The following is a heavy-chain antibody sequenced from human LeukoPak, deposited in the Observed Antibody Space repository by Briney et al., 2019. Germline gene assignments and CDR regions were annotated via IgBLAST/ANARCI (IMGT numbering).Heavy chain of an antibody. CDR3: ARHKPRYSWFDY. Sequence: SEALSLTCTVSGGSISSYYWSWIRQPPGKGLEWIGYIYYSGSTNYNPSLKSRVTISVDTSKNQFSLKLSSVTAADTAVYYCARHKPRYSWFDYWGQGTLVTVSS. D-gene: IGHD5-18*01. V-gene: IGHV4-59*08. J-gene: IGHJ4*02. CDR2: IYYSGST. CDR1: GGSISSYY.